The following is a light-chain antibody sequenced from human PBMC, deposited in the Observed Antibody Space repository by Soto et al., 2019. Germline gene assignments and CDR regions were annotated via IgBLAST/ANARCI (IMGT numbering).Light chain of an antibody. CDR2: GAS. J-gene: IGKJ2*01. CDR3: QQYGSSPQVGT. Sequence: EIVLTQSPGTLSLSPGERATLSCRASQSVSSSYLAWYQQKPGQAPRLLIYGASSRATGIPDRFSGSGSGTDFTLTISRLEPEDFAVYYCQQYGSSPQVGTFGQGTKLEIK. V-gene: IGKV3-20*01. CDR1: QSVSSSY.